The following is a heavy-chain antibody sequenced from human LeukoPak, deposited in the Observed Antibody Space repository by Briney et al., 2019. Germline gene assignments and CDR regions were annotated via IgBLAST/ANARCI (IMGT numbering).Heavy chain of an antibody. CDR3: ARRYHDFWSGYYTFDY. CDR2: ISAYNGNT. CDR1: GYTFTSYG. Sequence: ASVKVSCNASGYTFTSYGISWVRQAPGQGLEWMGWISAYNGNTNYAQKLQGRVTMTTDTSTSTAYMELRSLRSDDTAVYYCARRYHDFWSGYYTFDYWGQGTLVTVSS. J-gene: IGHJ4*02. V-gene: IGHV1-18*01. D-gene: IGHD3-3*01.